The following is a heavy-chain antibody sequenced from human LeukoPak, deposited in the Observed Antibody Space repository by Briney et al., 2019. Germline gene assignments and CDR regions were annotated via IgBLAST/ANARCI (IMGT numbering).Heavy chain of an antibody. D-gene: IGHD3-10*01. CDR3: AKDHYGSGSDYFDY. V-gene: IGHV3-23*01. Sequence: GGSLRLSCAVSGITLSNYGMSWVRQAPGKGLEWVSAISGSGGSTYYADSVKGRFTISRDNSKNTLYLQMNSLRAEDTAVYYCAKDHYGSGSDYFDYWGQGTLVTVSS. CDR2: ISGSGGST. J-gene: IGHJ4*02. CDR1: GITLSNYG.